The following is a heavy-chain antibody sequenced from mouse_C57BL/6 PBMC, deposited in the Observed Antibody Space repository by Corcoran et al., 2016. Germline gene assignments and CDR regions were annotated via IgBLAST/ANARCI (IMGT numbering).Heavy chain of an antibody. Sequence: QIQLVQSGPELKKPGETVKISCKASGYTFTTYGMSWVKQAPGKGLKWMGWINTYSGVPTYADDFKGRFAFSLETSASTAYLQINNLKNEDTATYFCARDNEGSSWFAYWGQGTLVTVSA. V-gene: IGHV9-3*01. CDR2: INTYSGVP. CDR3: ARDNEGSSWFAY. J-gene: IGHJ3*01. CDR1: GYTFTTYG.